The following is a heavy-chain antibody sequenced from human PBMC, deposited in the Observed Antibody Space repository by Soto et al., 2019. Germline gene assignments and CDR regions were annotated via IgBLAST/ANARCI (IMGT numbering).Heavy chain of an antibody. CDR2: INPGDSDT. CDR1: GYSFTSYW. D-gene: IGHD1-20*01. CDR3: ARRGITGTYYYGMDV. J-gene: IGHJ6*02. V-gene: IGHV5-51*01. Sequence: PGESLKISCKGSGYSFTSYWLAWVRQMPGNGLEWMAIINPGDSDTRYSPSFQGQVTISADRSIYTAYLQWSSLKASDTAMYYCARRGITGTYYYGMDVWGQGTTVTVSS.